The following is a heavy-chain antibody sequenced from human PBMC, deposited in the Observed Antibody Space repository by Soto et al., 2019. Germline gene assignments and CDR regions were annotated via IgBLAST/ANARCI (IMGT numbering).Heavy chain of an antibody. CDR2: IIPVFGTT. D-gene: IGHD2-2*01. V-gene: IGHV1-69*01. J-gene: IGHJ3*02. Sequence: QEQLVQSGAEVKKPGSSVKLSCKASGGLFSSYAISWVRQAPGQGLEWMGGIIPVFGTTNYAEKFQGRVTITADEFTNTAYMDLSSLKSEDTAIYYCARGGPAINAFDIWGQGTMVTVSS. CDR1: GGLFSSYA. CDR3: ARGGPAINAFDI.